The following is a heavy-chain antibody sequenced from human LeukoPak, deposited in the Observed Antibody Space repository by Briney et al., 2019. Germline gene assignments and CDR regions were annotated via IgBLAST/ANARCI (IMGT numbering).Heavy chain of an antibody. CDR1: GFTFNDAW. Sequence: GGSLRLSCAASGFTFNDAWMNWVRQAPGEGLEWVGRITRESEGATTDYAAPVNGRFTISRDDSKNTVHLQMHNLRIEDTAVYFCTRDWWFSNYEWGQGILVTVSS. CDR3: TRDWWFSNYE. J-gene: IGHJ4*02. CDR2: ITRESEGATT. D-gene: IGHD4-11*01. V-gene: IGHV3-15*07.